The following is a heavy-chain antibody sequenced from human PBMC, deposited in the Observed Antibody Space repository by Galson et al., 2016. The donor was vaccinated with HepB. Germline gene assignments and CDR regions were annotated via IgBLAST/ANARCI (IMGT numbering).Heavy chain of an antibody. V-gene: IGHV3-30-3*01. D-gene: IGHD3-16*02. Sequence: SLRLSCAASRFTFSTYAMHWVRQAPVKGLEWVAVISSDGSNKYYADSVKGRFTISRDSSKNTLSLQMNSLRAEDAAIYYCARDINDYVWGSYRPTANFYGMDVWXQGTTVTVSS. CDR1: RFTFSTYA. CDR3: ARDINDYVWGSYRPTANFYGMDV. J-gene: IGHJ6*02. CDR2: ISSDGSNK.